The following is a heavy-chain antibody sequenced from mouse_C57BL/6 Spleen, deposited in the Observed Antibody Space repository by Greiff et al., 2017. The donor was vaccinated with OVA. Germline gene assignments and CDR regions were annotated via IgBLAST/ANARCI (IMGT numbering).Heavy chain of an antibody. CDR2: IDPNSGGT. D-gene: IGHD2-2*01. Sequence: QVQLQQPGAELVKPGASVKLSCKASGYTFTSYWMHWVKQRPGRGLEWIGRIDPNSGGTKYNEKFKSKATLTVDKPSSTAYMQLSSLTSEDSAVYYCARLSLNGYDSELGRAYAMDYGGQGTSVTVSS. CDR3: ARLSLNGYDSELGRAYAMDY. V-gene: IGHV1-72*01. J-gene: IGHJ4*01. CDR1: GYTFTSYW.